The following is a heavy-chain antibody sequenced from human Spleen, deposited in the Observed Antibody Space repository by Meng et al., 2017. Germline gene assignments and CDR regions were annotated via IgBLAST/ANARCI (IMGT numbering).Heavy chain of an antibody. Sequence: EVHLVESGGGLVQPGGSLRLSCAASGFTFSSYWMHWVRQVPGKGLVWVSRINGDGSSITYADSVKGRFVISRDNAKNTLDLQMNSLRAEDTALYYCASGSYWLIWGQGTVVTVSS. CDR3: ASGSYWLI. D-gene: IGHD2-8*02. CDR1: GFTFSSYW. CDR2: INGDGSSI. V-gene: IGHV3-74*01. J-gene: IGHJ3*02.